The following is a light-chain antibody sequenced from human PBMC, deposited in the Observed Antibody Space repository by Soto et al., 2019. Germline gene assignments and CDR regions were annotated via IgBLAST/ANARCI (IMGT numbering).Light chain of an antibody. Sequence: DIQMTQSPSTLSASVGDRVTITCRASQSISSWLAWYQQKPGKAPKLLIYKASSLESGVPSRFSGSGSGTEFTLTISSLQPDDFATYYCQQYNSYSRVNTFGPGTKVDIK. CDR1: QSISSW. CDR3: QQYNSYSRVNT. J-gene: IGKJ3*01. CDR2: KAS. V-gene: IGKV1-5*03.